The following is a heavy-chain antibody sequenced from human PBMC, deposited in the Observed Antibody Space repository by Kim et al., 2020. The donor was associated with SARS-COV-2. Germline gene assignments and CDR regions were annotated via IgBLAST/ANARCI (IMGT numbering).Heavy chain of an antibody. CDR3: ATGRVAGPPAWFDP. CDR1: GYTLTELS. CDR2: FDPEDGET. D-gene: IGHD2-15*01. Sequence: ASVKVSCKVSGYTLTELSMHWVRQAPGKGLQWMGGFDPEDGETIYAQKFQGRVTMTEDTSTDTAYMELSSLRSEDTAVYYCATGRVAGPPAWFDPWGQGTLVTVSS. J-gene: IGHJ5*02. V-gene: IGHV1-24*01.